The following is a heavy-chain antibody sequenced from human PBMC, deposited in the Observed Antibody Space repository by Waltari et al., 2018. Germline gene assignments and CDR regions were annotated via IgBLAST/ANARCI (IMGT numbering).Heavy chain of an antibody. V-gene: IGHV3-21*01. Sequence: EVQLVESGGGLVKPGGSLRLSCAASGFTFSSYSMNWVRQAPGKGLEWVSSISSSSSYIYYADSVKGRFTISRDNAKNSLYLQMNSLRAEDTAVYYCARDRLAVAGTGWFDPWGQGTLVTVSS. CDR3: ARDRLAVAGTGWFDP. CDR1: GFTFSSYS. D-gene: IGHD6-19*01. J-gene: IGHJ5*02. CDR2: ISSSSSYI.